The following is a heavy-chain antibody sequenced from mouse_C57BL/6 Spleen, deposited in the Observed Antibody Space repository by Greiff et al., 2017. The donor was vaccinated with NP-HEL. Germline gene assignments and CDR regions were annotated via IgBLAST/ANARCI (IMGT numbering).Heavy chain of an antibody. CDR2: FYPGSGSI. J-gene: IGHJ4*01. Sequence: VKLMESGAELVKPGASVKLSCKASGYTFTEYTIHWVKQRSGQGLEWIGWFYPGSGSIKYNEKFKDKATLTAGKSSSTVYMELSRLTSEDSAVYFCARHEEYYYAMDYWGQGTSVTVSS. V-gene: IGHV1-62-2*01. CDR3: ARHEEYYYAMDY. CDR1: GYTFTEYT.